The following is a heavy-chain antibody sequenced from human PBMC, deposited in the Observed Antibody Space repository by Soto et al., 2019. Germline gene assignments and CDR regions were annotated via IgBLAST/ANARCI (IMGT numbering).Heavy chain of an antibody. CDR1: GDTRTDFS. Sequence: SVKVSFKASGDTRTDFSMHWVRQAPGQRPEWMGWLSVGNGDTKYSQKFQGRVTITRDTSARTAYMELSNLRSEDTAVYYCATSEGDCGGGSCYNYFYYYGMDVWGQGTTVTVSS. J-gene: IGHJ6*02. V-gene: IGHV1-3*01. CDR3: ATSEGDCGGGSCYNYFYYYGMDV. CDR2: LSVGNGDT. D-gene: IGHD2-15*01.